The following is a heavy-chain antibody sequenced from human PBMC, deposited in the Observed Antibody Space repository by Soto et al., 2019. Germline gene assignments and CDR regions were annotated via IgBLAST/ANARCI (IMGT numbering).Heavy chain of an antibody. CDR1: EFTFSDYY. Sequence: QVQLVESGGGLVKPGGSLRLSCAASEFTFSDYYMTWIRQAPGRGLEWVSSISGPGNAIFYPDSVKGRFTISRDNTKNSLYLQMNSLKAEDTAVFYCARMFSRYDPLYYFDYWGQGTLVTVSS. CDR3: ARMFSRYDPLYYFDY. V-gene: IGHV3-11*01. D-gene: IGHD1-1*01. CDR2: ISGPGNAI. J-gene: IGHJ4*02.